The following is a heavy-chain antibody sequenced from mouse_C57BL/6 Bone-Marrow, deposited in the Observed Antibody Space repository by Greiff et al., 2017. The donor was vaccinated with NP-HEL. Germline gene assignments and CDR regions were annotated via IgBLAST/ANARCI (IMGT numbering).Heavy chain of an antibody. CDR1: GYTFTSYW. V-gene: IGHV1-69*01. D-gene: IGHD2-13*01. CDR2: IDPSDSYT. J-gene: IGHJ3*01. CDR3: ARGGDASALFAY. Sequence: QVQLQQPGAELVMPGASVKLSCKASGYTFTSYWMHWVKQRPGQGLEWIGEIDPSDSYTNYNQKFKGKSTLTVDKSSSTAYMQLSSLTSEDSAVYYCARGGDASALFAYWGQGTLVTVSA.